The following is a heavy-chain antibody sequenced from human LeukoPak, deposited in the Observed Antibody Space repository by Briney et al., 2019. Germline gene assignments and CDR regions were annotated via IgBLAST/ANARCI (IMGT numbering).Heavy chain of an antibody. J-gene: IGHJ4*02. Sequence: GGSLRPSCAASGFTFSDYYMSWIRQAPGKGLEWVSYISSSGSTIYYADSVKGRFTISRDNAKNSLYLQMNSLRAEDTAVYYCARVWYDILTGYYSLDYWGQGTLDTVSS. CDR2: ISSSGSTI. CDR3: ARVWYDILTGYYSLDY. CDR1: GFTFSDYY. D-gene: IGHD3-9*01. V-gene: IGHV3-11*01.